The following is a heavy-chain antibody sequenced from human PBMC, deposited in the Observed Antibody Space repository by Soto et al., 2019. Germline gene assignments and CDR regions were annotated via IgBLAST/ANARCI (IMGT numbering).Heavy chain of an antibody. J-gene: IGHJ4*02. CDR3: GRGVLRGIFGVVSVDY. CDR1: GYTFTSYV. CDR2: ISAYNGNT. D-gene: IGHD3-3*01. Sequence: ASVKVSCKASGYTFTSYVISWVRQAPGQGLEWMGCISAYNGNTNYAQKLQGRVTMTTDTSTSTAYMELRSLRSDDTAVYYCGRGVLRGIFGVVSVDYWGQGNLVTVPS. V-gene: IGHV1-18*01.